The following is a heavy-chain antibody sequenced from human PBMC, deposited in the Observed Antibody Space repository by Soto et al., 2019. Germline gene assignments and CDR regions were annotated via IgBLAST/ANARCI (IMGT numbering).Heavy chain of an antibody. Sequence: GSLRLSCAASGFTFSISGMHWVRQAPGKGLEWVANIKEDATQKNYVDSVRGRFTISRDTATISLYLQMNSLRAEDTAVYYCTRDQFWGQGTLVTVSS. CDR2: IKEDATQK. CDR3: TRDQF. J-gene: IGHJ4*02. V-gene: IGHV3-7*05. CDR1: GFTFSISG.